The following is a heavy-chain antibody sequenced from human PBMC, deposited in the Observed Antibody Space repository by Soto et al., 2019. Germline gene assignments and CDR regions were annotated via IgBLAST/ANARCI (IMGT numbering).Heavy chain of an antibody. Sequence: GSLRLSCAASGFTFSSYWMHWVRQAPGKGLVWVSRINSDGSSTSYADSVKGRFTISRDNAKNTLYLQMNSLRAEDTAVYYWARPTHGYSYGLVDYWGQGTLVTVSS. CDR3: ARPTHGYSYGLVDY. D-gene: IGHD5-18*01. CDR2: INSDGSST. CDR1: GFTFSSYW. J-gene: IGHJ4*02. V-gene: IGHV3-74*01.